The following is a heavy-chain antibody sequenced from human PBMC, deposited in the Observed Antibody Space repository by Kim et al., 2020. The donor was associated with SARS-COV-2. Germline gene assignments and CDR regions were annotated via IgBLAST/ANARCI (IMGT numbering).Heavy chain of an antibody. CDR1: GGSFSGYY. J-gene: IGHJ5*02. V-gene: IGHV4-34*01. CDR3: ARDPRRQITMVRGVFQRWFDP. CDR2: INHSGST. D-gene: IGHD3-10*01. Sequence: SETLSLTCAVYGGSFSGYYWSWIRQPPGKGLEWIGEINHSGSTNYNPSLKSRVTISVDTSKNQFSLKLSSVTAADTAVYYCARDPRRQITMVRGVFQRWFDPWGQGTLVTVSS.